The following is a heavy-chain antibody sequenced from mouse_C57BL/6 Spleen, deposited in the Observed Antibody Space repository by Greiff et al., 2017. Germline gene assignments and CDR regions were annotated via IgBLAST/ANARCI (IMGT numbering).Heavy chain of an antibody. Sequence: EVQLQQSGPELVKPGASVKISCKASGYTFTDYYMNWVKQSHGKSLEWIGDINPNNGGTSYNQKFKGKATLTVDKSSSPAYMEHRSLTSEDSAVYYCARTWDDYWGQGTTLTVSS. CDR1: GYTFTDYY. J-gene: IGHJ2*01. CDR3: ARTWDDY. D-gene: IGHD4-1*01. V-gene: IGHV1-26*01. CDR2: INPNNGGT.